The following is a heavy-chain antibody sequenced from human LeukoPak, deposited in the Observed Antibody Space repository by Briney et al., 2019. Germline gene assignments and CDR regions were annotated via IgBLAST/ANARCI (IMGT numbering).Heavy chain of an antibody. D-gene: IGHD3-22*01. CDR2: IYYSGST. J-gene: IGHJ6*03. V-gene: IGHV4-59*01. CDR1: GGSISSYY. Sequence: SETLSLTCTVSGGSISSYYRNWIRQPPGKGLEWIGYIYYSGSTNYNPSLKSRVTISVDTSKNQFSLKLSSVTAADTAVYYCARSYYDSRYYYMDVWGKGTTVTISS. CDR3: ARSYYDSRYYYMDV.